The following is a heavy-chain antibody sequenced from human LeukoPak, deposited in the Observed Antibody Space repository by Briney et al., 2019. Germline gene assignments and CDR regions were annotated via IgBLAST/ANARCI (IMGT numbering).Heavy chain of an antibody. J-gene: IGHJ4*02. CDR3: ARDQGRFGELSF. D-gene: IGHD3-10*01. CDR2: IIPIFGTA. V-gene: IGHV1-69*05. Sequence: ASVKVSCKASGYTFTGYYMHWVRQAPGQGLEWMGRIIPIFGTANYAQKFQGRVTITTDESTSTAYMELSSLRSEDTAVYYCARDQGRFGELSFWGQGTLVTVSS. CDR1: GYTFTGYY.